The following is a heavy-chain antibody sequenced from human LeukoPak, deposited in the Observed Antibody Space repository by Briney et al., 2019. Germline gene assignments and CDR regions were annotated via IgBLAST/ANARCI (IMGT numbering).Heavy chain of an antibody. Sequence: GGSLRLSCAASGFIFGSYSMTWVGQAPGKGVEGVGVISADSGTTFYADSVKGGFTISRDKSKKTLYVQMNRQREEDTAVYYCAKEGELSVLIVVRTGLYYFDYWGQGTLVTVSS. CDR2: ISADSGTT. CDR1: GFIFGSYS. V-gene: IGHV3-23*01. J-gene: IGHJ4*02. D-gene: IGHD2-21*01. CDR3: AKEGELSVLIVVRTGLYYFDY.